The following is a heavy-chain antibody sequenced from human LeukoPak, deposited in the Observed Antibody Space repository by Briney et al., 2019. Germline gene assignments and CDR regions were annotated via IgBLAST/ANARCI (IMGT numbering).Heavy chain of an antibody. CDR3: ARGIYGSGSYYSDY. J-gene: IGHJ4*02. D-gene: IGHD3-10*01. CDR1: GFTFSNYV. CDR2: ISSSSKYI. Sequence: PGGSLRLSCAASGFTFSNYVMNWVRQAPGQGLEWVASISSSSKYIYYADSVKGRFTISRDNAENSLFLQMNSLRAEDTAVYYCARGIYGSGSYYSDYWGQGTLVTVSS. V-gene: IGHV3-21*01.